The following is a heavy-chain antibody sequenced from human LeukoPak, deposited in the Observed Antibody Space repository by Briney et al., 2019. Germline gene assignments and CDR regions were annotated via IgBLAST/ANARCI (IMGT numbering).Heavy chain of an antibody. Sequence: PSETLSLTCTVSGGSISSYYWTWIRQPPGKGLEWIGYIYYSGSTNYNPSLKSRATISVDASNDQFSLKLISVTAADTAVYYCARESWDTMVRGAVFDLWGQGTLVTVSS. CDR2: IYYSGST. J-gene: IGHJ4*02. D-gene: IGHD3-10*01. CDR3: ARESWDTMVRGAVFDL. CDR1: GGSISSYY. V-gene: IGHV4-59*01.